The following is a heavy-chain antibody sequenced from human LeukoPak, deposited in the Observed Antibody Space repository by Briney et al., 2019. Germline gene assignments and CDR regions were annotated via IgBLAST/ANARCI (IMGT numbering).Heavy chain of an antibody. D-gene: IGHD3-22*01. Sequence: SETLSLTCTVSGGSISSGSYYWSWIRQPPGKGLEWIGEINHSGSTNYNPSLKSRVTISVDTSKNQFSLKLSSVTAADTAVYYCARDLLGDDSSGYYPLDYWGQGTLVTVSS. CDR3: ARDLLGDDSSGYYPLDY. CDR1: GGSISSGSYY. J-gene: IGHJ4*02. V-gene: IGHV4-39*07. CDR2: INHSGST.